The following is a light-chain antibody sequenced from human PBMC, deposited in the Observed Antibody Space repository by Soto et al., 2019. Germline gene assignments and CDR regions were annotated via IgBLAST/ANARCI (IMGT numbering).Light chain of an antibody. J-gene: IGKJ1*01. V-gene: IGKV3-15*01. CDR3: QQYGNWPPET. CDR1: QSVSSN. CDR2: GAS. Sequence: EMVMTQSPATLSVSPGERATLSCRASQSVSSNLAWYQQKPGQAPRLLIYGASTRATGIPARFSGSGSGTEFTLTISSLQSEDFAVYYCQQYGNWPPETFGQGTKVEIK.